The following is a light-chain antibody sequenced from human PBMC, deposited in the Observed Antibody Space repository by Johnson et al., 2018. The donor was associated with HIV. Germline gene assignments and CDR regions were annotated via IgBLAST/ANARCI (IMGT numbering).Light chain of an antibody. CDR1: TSNIGNNY. CDR2: DNN. CDR3: GTWASSLSKV. Sequence: QLVLTQPPSVSAAPGQKVTVSCSGSTSNIGNNYVSWYQQLPGTAPKLLIYDNNKRPSGIPDRFSGSKSGTSATLGITGLQTGDEADYYCGTWASSLSKVFGTGTKVTVL. J-gene: IGLJ1*01. V-gene: IGLV1-51*01.